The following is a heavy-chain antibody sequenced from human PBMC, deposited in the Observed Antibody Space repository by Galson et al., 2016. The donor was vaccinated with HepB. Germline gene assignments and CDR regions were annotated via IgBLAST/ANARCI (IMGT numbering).Heavy chain of an antibody. CDR2: FEPEDGET. J-gene: IGHJ4*02. CDR3: ATQGHHPCDY. D-gene: IGHD1-14*01. Sequence: SVKVSCKVSGYTLTDLSMHWVRQAPGKGLEWMGGFEPEDGETIYAQKFQGRVTITRDTSASTAYMEMSSLTSEDTAVYFCATQGHHPCDYWGQGTLVTVSS. CDR1: GYTLTDLS. V-gene: IGHV1-24*01.